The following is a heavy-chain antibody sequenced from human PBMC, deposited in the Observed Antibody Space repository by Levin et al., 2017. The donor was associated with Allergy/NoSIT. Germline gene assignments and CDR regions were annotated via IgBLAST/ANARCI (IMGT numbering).Heavy chain of an antibody. CDR1: GIALSDYA. D-gene: IGHD1-20*01. CDR3: AKRNWRDETNR. Sequence: PGGSLRLSCAASGIALSDYAISWVRQAPGKGLEWVSGIKGGNGGTYYADSVKGRFTVSRDISKNTLYLQMSGLRVDDTGIYYCAKRNWRDETNRWGQGTLVTVSS. V-gene: IGHV3-23*01. J-gene: IGHJ5*02. CDR2: IKGGNGGT.